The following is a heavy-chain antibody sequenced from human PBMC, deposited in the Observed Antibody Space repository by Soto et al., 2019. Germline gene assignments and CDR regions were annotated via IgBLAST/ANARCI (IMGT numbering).Heavy chain of an antibody. J-gene: IGHJ6*02. CDR2: IFYSGTT. D-gene: IGHD3-22*01. V-gene: IGHV4-39*01. CDR1: GGSISSSGYY. Sequence: SESLSLTCTVSGGSISSSGYYWGWIRQSPGKGLEWIGTIFYSGTTYYNPSLESRITISQDTSNNQFSLKLTSVTAADTAVYYCARHYYDSSGYPAPYYHGMDVWGQGTTVTVSS. CDR3: ARHYYDSSGYPAPYYHGMDV.